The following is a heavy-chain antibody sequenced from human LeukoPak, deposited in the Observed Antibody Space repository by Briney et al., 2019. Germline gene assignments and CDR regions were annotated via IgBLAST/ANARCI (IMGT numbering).Heavy chain of an antibody. D-gene: IGHD5-12*01. CDR1: GFTFSSYS. J-gene: IGHJ4*02. CDR2: ISSSSSYI. V-gene: IGHV3-21*04. CDR3: ARVRAYSGYDLDY. Sequence: PGGSLRLSCAASGFTFSSYSLNWVRQAPGKGLEWVSSISSSSSYIYYADSVKGRFTISRDNAKNSLYLQMNSLRPEDTAVYYCARVRAYSGYDLDYWGQGTLVTVSS.